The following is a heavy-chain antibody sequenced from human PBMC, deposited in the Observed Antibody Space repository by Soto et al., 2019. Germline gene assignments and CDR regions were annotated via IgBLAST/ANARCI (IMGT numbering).Heavy chain of an antibody. D-gene: IGHD5-12*01. CDR3: AKDFALVATTNYYYGMDV. J-gene: IGHJ6*02. Sequence: GGSLRLSCAASGFTFDDYTMHWVRQAPGKGLEWVSLISWDGGSTYYADSVKGRFTISRDNSKNSLYLQMNSLRTEDTALYYCAKDFALVATTNYYYGMDVWGQGTTVTVSS. V-gene: IGHV3-43*01. CDR1: GFTFDDYT. CDR2: ISWDGGST.